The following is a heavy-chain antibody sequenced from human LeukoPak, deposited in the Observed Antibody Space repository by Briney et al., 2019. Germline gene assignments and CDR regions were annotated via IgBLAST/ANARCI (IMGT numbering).Heavy chain of an antibody. V-gene: IGHV3-30*02. CDR2: IRYDGSNK. D-gene: IGHD3-3*01. CDR1: GFTFSSYG. J-gene: IGHJ4*02. CDR3: LSPPIDFWSGHFRVDY. Sequence: GRSLRLSCAASGFTFSSYGMHWVRQAPGKGLEWVAFIRYDGSNKYYADSVKGRFTISRGNSKNTLYLQMNSLRAEDTAVYYCLSPPIDFWSGHFRVDYWGQGTLVTVSS.